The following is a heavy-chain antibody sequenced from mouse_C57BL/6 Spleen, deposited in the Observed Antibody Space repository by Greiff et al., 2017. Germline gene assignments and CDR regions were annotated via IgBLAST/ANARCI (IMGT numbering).Heavy chain of an antibody. V-gene: IGHV1-69*01. CDR2: IDPSDSYT. Sequence: VQLQQPGAELVMPGASVKLSCKASGYTFTSYWLHWVKQRPGQGLEWIGEIDPSDSYTNYNQKFKGKSTLTVHKSSSTAYMQLSSLTSEDSAVYYCARGTLFAYWGQGTLVTVSA. CDR1: GYTFTSYW. J-gene: IGHJ3*01. CDR3: ARGTLFAY.